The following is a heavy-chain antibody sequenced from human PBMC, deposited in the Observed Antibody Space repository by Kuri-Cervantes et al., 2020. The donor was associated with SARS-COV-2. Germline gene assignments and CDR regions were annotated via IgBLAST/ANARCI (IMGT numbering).Heavy chain of an antibody. D-gene: IGHD3-3*01. Sequence: ASVKVSCKASGYTFTSYGISWVRQAPGQGLEWVGWISAYNGNTNYAQKLQGRVTMTTDTSTSTAYMELRSLRSDDTAVYYCARDVLRLVEWLDYYYYYGMDVWGQGTTVTVSS. CDR1: GYTFTSYG. CDR2: ISAYNGNT. CDR3: ARDVLRLVEWLDYYYYYGMDV. V-gene: IGHV1-18*04. J-gene: IGHJ6*02.